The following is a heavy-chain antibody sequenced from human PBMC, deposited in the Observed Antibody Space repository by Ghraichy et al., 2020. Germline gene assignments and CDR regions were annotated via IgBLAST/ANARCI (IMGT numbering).Heavy chain of an antibody. D-gene: IGHD1-26*01. Sequence: SVKVSCKASGGTFSSYAISWVRQAPGQGLEWMGRIIPILGIANYAQKFQGRVTITADKSTSTAYMELSSLRSEDTAVYYCARAKWELPRGPLDYWGQGTLVTVSS. CDR2: IIPILGIA. CDR3: ARAKWELPRGPLDY. V-gene: IGHV1-69*04. J-gene: IGHJ4*02. CDR1: GGTFSSYA.